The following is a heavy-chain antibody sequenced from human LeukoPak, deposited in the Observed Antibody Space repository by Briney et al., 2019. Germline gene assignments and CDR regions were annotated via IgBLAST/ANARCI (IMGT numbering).Heavy chain of an antibody. V-gene: IGHV1-2*06. CDR1: GYTFTGYY. D-gene: IGHD3-22*01. CDR2: INPNSGGT. CDR3: ARGGTVYYYGSSDYYGMDV. Sequence: ASVKVSCKASGYTFTGYYMHWVRQAPGQGLEWMGRINPNSGGTNYAQKFQGRVTMTRDTSISTAYMELSGLRSDDTAVYYCARGGTVYYYGSSDYYGMDVWGQGTTVTVSS. J-gene: IGHJ6*02.